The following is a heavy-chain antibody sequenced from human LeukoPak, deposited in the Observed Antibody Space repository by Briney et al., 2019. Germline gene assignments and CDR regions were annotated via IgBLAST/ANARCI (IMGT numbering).Heavy chain of an antibody. CDR3: AKVSGEYSSSSGDY. V-gene: IGHV3-43D*03. CDR2: ISWDGGST. Sequence: GGSLRLSCAASGFTFDDYAMHWVRQAPGKGLEWVSLISWDGGSTYYADSVKGRFTISRDNSKNSLYLQMNSLRAEDTALYYCAKVSGEYSSSSGDYWGQGTLVTVSP. CDR1: GFTFDDYA. J-gene: IGHJ4*02. D-gene: IGHD6-6*01.